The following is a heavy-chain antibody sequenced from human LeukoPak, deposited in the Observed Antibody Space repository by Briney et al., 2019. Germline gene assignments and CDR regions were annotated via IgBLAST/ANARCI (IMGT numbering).Heavy chain of an antibody. CDR3: AKILSGTYSFDS. Sequence: GGSLRLSCTASGSTFSTYPMTWVRQAPGQGLEWVSAISGNSVTIYYADSVKGRFTISRDNSKNTLYPQMYSLRAEETAVYYCAKILSGTYSFDSWGQGTLVTVSS. V-gene: IGHV3-23*01. D-gene: IGHD1-26*01. CDR2: ISGNSVTI. CDR1: GSTFSTYP. J-gene: IGHJ4*02.